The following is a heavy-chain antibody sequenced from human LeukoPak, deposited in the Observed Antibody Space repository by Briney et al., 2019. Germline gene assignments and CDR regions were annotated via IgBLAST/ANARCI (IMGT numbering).Heavy chain of an antibody. CDR1: GFTFTNYA. D-gene: IGHD3-9*01. V-gene: IGHV3-23*01. CDR2: ITGSDGSS. CDR3: AKWGDYDILTGYYVPDY. Sequence: PGTSLRLSCVASGFTFTNYAMSWVRQAPEKGLEWVSAITGSDGSSYYADSVKGRFTISRDNSKNTLYLQVISLRAEDTAVYYCAKWGDYDILTGYYVPDYWGQGTLVTVSS. J-gene: IGHJ4*02.